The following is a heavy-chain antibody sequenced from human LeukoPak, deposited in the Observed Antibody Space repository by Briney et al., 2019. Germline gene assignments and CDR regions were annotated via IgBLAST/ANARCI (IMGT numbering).Heavy chain of an antibody. V-gene: IGHV1-2*02. D-gene: IGHD6-19*01. CDR2: INPNSGGT. J-gene: IGHJ4*02. CDR1: GYTFTGYY. Sequence: GASVKVSCKASGYTFTGYYMHWVRQAPGQGLEWMGWINPNSGGTNYAQKFRGRVTMTRDTSLSTADMELSRLRFDDTAVYYGASGARGLVRDPFDYWGQGTLVTVSS. CDR3: ASGARGLVRDPFDY.